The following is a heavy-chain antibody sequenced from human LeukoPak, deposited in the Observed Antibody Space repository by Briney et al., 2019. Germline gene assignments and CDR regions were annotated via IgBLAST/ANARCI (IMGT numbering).Heavy chain of an antibody. V-gene: IGHV4-59*01. J-gene: IGHJ3*02. CDR1: GGSISRYY. CDR3: ARAGNSHYDILTGYYYAFDI. D-gene: IGHD3-9*01. Sequence: ASETLSLTCTVSGGSISRYYGSWIRQPPGKGLEWIGYIYYSGSTNYNPSLKSRVTISVDTSKNQFSLKLSSVTAADTAVYYCARAGNSHYDILTGYYYAFDIWGQGTMVTVSS. CDR2: IYYSGST.